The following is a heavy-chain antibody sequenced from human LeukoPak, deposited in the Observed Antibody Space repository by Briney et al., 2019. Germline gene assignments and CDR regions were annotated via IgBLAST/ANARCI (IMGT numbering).Heavy chain of an antibody. V-gene: IGHV5-51*01. CDR1: GYTFSTYW. Sequence: GESLKISCKGSGYTFSTYWIGWVRQMPGKGLEWMGIIYPGDSHTRNSPSFQGQVTISADKSMSTAYLQCSSLKASDTAMYYCARQSSNGDFDYWGQGTLVTVSS. CDR3: ARQSSNGDFDY. D-gene: IGHD4-11*01. J-gene: IGHJ4*02. CDR2: IYPGDSHT.